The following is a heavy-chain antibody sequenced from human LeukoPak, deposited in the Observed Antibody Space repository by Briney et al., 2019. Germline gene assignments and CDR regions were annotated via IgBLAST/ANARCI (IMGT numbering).Heavy chain of an antibody. V-gene: IGHV4-61*02. J-gene: IGHJ4*02. Sequence: SGTLSLTCPVSGASISSGSYCGSWMRQAAGKGLGWIGRIYTSGSTNYNPSLKSRVTISVDTSKNQFSLKLSSVTAADTAVYYCARQTLPFDYWGQGTLVTVSS. CDR3: ARQTLPFDY. CDR1: GASISSGSYC. CDR2: IYTSGST.